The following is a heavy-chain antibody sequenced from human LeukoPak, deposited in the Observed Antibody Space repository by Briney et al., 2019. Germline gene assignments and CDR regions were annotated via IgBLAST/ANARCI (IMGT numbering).Heavy chain of an antibody. CDR1: GYTFTSYG. Sequence: ASVKVSCKASGYTFTSYGISWVRQAPGQGLEWMGLISAYNGNTNYAQKLQGRVTMTTDTSTSTAYMELRSLRSDDTAVYYCARAPSRTIFGVVTIPMDVWGKGTTVIVSS. V-gene: IGHV1-18*01. CDR2: ISAYNGNT. D-gene: IGHD3-3*01. J-gene: IGHJ6*03. CDR3: ARAPSRTIFGVVTIPMDV.